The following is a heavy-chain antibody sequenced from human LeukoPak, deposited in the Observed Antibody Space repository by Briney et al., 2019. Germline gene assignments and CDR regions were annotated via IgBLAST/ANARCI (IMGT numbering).Heavy chain of an antibody. V-gene: IGHV1-8*01. CDR2: MNPNSGNT. J-gene: IGHJ5*02. Sequence: ASVQVSCKASGYTFTSYDIIWVRQPTGRGLAWMGWMNPNSGNTGYAQKFQGRVTMTRNTSINTAHIELSSLRSGDPAVYYCARGRWCDPGGEGTRVTVSS. CDR3: ARGRWCDP. CDR1: GYTFTSYD.